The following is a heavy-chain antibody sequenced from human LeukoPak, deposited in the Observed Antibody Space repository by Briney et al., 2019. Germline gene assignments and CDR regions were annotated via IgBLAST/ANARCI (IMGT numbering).Heavy chain of an antibody. CDR2: IYYSGST. CDR3: ARSPYYYGSGSYYSFDY. D-gene: IGHD3-10*01. J-gene: IGHJ4*02. Sequence: PSETLSLTCTVSGGSISSGSYYWSWIRQPPGKGLEWIGSIYYSGSTYYNPSLKSRVTISVDTSKNQFSLKLSSVTAADTAVYYCARSPYYYGSGSYYSFDYWGQGTLVTVSS. CDR1: GGSISSGSYY. V-gene: IGHV4-39*01.